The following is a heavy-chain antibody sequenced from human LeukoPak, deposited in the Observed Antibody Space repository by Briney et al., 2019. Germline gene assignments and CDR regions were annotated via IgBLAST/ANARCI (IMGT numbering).Heavy chain of an antibody. J-gene: IGHJ4*02. V-gene: IGHV1-2*02. CDR3: ARGEATIAAIDY. CDR1: GYTFTGYY. CDR2: INPNSGGT. Sequence: GASVKVSCKASGYTFTGYYMHWVRQAPGQGLEWMGWINPNSGGTNYAQKFQGRVTMTRDTSISTVYMELSSLRSEDTAVYYCARGEATIAAIDYWGQGTLVTVSS. D-gene: IGHD5-24*01.